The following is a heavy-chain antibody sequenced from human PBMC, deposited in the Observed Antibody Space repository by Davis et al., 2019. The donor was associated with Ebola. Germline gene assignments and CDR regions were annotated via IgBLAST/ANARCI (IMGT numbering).Heavy chain of an antibody. J-gene: IGHJ4*02. Sequence: GGSLRLSCAASGFTFSSYAMHWVRQAPGKGLEWVAVISYDGSNKYYADSVKGRFTISRDNSKNTLYLQMNSLRAEDTAVYYCARDRMHVVGATTSGFDYWGQGTLVTVSS. V-gene: IGHV3-30-3*01. CDR1: GFTFSSYA. D-gene: IGHD1-26*01. CDR2: ISYDGSNK. CDR3: ARDRMHVVGATTSGFDY.